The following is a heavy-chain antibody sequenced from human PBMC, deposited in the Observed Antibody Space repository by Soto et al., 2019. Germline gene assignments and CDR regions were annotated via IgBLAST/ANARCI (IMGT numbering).Heavy chain of an antibody. CDR2: INRDGSST. V-gene: IGHV3-74*03. J-gene: IGHJ3*01. D-gene: IGHD4-17*01. CDR3: ARLRSTTLGGGDAFDA. CDR1: RFTFSTYW. Sequence: EVQLVESGGGLVQPGGSLRLSCAASRFTFSTYWMHWVRQVPGKGLVWVSRINRDGSSTTYADSVKGRFTISRDNAKNTLYLQMNSLRAEDTAVYYCARLRSTTLGGGDAFDAWGQGTMVTVSS.